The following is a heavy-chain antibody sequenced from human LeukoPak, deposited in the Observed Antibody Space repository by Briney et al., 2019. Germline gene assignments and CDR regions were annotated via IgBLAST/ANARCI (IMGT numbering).Heavy chain of an antibody. V-gene: IGHV3-53*01. CDR1: GFTVTGKY. Sequence: GGSLRLSCAASGFTVTGKYMSWVRQAPGKGLEWVSLIYSGGSTYYADSVKGRFTIPRDNSKNTVFLQMNSLRVEDTAMYYCARGGSLGNYYFDYWGQGTLVTVSS. CDR3: ARGGSLGNYYFDY. J-gene: IGHJ4*02. CDR2: IYSGGST.